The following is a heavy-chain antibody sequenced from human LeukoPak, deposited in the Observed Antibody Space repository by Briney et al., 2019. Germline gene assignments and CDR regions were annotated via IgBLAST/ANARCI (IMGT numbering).Heavy chain of an antibody. J-gene: IGHJ4*02. CDR3: ATELAVAGWNYFDY. V-gene: IGHV1-18*01. CDR2: ISVYNGHT. CDR1: GYTFSSYG. Sequence: RASVKVSCKASGYTFSSYGINWVRQAPGQGLEWMGWISVYNGHTNYAQKLQGRVTMTTDTSTSTAYMEVRSLRSDDTAVYYCATELAVAGWNYFDYWGQGTLVTVSS. D-gene: IGHD6-19*01.